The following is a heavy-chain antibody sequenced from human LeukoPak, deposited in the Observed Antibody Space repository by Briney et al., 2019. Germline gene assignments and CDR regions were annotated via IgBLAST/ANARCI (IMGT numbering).Heavy chain of an antibody. D-gene: IGHD3-22*01. CDR2: IYYSGST. CDR3: ARNDSSGYFDY. CDR1: GYSISSGYY. Sequence: KTSETLSLTCAVSGYSISSGYYWGWIRQPPGKGLEWIGSIYYSGSTHYNPSLKSRVTISVDTSQNQFSLKLSSVTAADTAVYYCARNDSSGYFDYRGQGTLVTVSS. J-gene: IGHJ4*02. V-gene: IGHV4-38-2*01.